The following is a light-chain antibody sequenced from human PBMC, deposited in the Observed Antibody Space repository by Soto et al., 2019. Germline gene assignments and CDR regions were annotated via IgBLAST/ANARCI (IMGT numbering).Light chain of an antibody. CDR3: HQYDSWT. V-gene: IGKV3-15*01. J-gene: IGKJ1*01. CDR1: QNIRNS. CDR2: GAS. Sequence: EIVLTQFPATLSVSPGESGTLSCRASQNIRNSLAWYLQRPGQAPRLLIYGASTSASGIPARFSGGGSGTDFTLTISRLEPEDFAVYHCHQYDSWTFGQGTKVDIK.